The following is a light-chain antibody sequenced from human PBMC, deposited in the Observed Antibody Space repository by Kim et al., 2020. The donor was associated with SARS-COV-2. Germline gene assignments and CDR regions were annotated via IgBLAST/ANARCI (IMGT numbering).Light chain of an antibody. CDR3: SSYTSSSTLV. V-gene: IGLV2-14*03. Sequence: GRSITIACTGTRSDVGGYNYVSWYQQHPGKAPKLMIYDVSNRPSGVSNRFSGSKSGNTASLTISGLQAEDEADYYCSSYTSSSTLVFGGGTKVTVL. CDR1: RSDVGGYNY. J-gene: IGLJ2*01. CDR2: DVS.